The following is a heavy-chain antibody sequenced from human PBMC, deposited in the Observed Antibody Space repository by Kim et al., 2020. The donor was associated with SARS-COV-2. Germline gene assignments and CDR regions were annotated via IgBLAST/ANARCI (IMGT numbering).Heavy chain of an antibody. V-gene: IGHV4-59*01. D-gene: IGHD1-20*01. CDR3: AGPYPYIS. J-gene: IGHJ4*02. Sequence: SETLSLTCSVSGGSITRDYWSWIRQPPGKGLEWIAYIYSSGTTSYNPSLKGRVTASLDTSKSQLFLKLTSVTAADTAVYYCAGPYPYISWGQGTLVTVSS. CDR1: GGSITRDY. CDR2: IYSSGTT.